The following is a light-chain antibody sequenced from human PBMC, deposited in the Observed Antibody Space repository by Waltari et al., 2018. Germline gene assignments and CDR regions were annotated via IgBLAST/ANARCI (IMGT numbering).Light chain of an antibody. V-gene: IGKV3-11*01. Sequence: EIVLTQSPATLSLSPGERATLSCRASQSVSNYLAWYQHKPGQAPRLLIYDASNRATGIPDRFSGSGSGTDFTLIISSLEPEDFAVYYCQQRSNWPPYTFGQGTKVEIK. CDR2: DAS. CDR1: QSVSNY. CDR3: QQRSNWPPYT. J-gene: IGKJ2*01.